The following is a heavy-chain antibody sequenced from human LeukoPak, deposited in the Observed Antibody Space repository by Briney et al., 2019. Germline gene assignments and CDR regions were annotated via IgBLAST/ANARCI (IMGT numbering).Heavy chain of an antibody. J-gene: IGHJ4*02. Sequence: SETLSLTYTVSGGSISSSSYYWGWIRQPPGKGLEWIGSIYYSGSTYYNPSLKSRVTISVDTSKNQFSLKLSSVTAADTAVYYCATDLLGQCIEMATYWGQGTLVTVSS. CDR2: IYYSGST. V-gene: IGHV4-39*01. CDR3: ATDLLGQCIEMATY. D-gene: IGHD5-24*01. CDR1: GGSISSSSYY.